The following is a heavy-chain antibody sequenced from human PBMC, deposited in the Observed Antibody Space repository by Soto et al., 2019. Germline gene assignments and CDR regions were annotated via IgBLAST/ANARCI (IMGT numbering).Heavy chain of an antibody. Sequence: PGGSLRLSCAASGFTFSSYAMSWVRQAPGKGLEWVSAISGSGGRTYYADSVKGRFTISRDNSKNTLYLQMNSLRAEDTAVYYCAKDLGGIAAKGWFDPWGQGTLVTVSS. CDR3: AKDLGGIAAKGWFDP. CDR1: GFTFSSYA. D-gene: IGHD6-13*01. V-gene: IGHV3-23*01. CDR2: ISGSGGRT. J-gene: IGHJ5*02.